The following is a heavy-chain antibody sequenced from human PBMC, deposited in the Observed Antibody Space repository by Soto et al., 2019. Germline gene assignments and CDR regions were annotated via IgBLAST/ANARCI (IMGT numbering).Heavy chain of an antibody. D-gene: IGHD3-3*01. CDR3: ARSPYYDFWSGYRWIDY. CDR2: ISSNGGST. J-gene: IGHJ4*02. CDR1: GFTFSSYA. Sequence: GGSLRLSCAASGFTFSSYAMHWVRQAPGKGLEYVSAISSNGGSTYYANSVKGRFTISRDNSKNTLYLQMGSLRAEDMAVYYCARSPYYDFWSGYRWIDYWGQGT. V-gene: IGHV3-64*01.